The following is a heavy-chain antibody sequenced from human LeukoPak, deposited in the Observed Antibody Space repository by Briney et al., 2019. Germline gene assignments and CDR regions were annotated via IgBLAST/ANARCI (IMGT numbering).Heavy chain of an antibody. CDR3: ARREGITGNTKWFDP. Sequence: GESLQISCKGSGYSFTSYWIGWVRQMPGEGLEWMGIIYPGDSDTRYSPPFQGQVTISVDKSISTAYLQWSSLKASDTAMYYCARREGITGNTKWFDPWGQGTLVTVSS. J-gene: IGHJ5*02. CDR2: IYPGDSDT. V-gene: IGHV5-51*01. D-gene: IGHD1-20*01. CDR1: GYSFTSYW.